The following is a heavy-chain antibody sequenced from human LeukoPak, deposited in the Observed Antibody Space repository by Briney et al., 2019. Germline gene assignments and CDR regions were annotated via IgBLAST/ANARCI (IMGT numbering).Heavy chain of an antibody. D-gene: IGHD3-16*01. CDR2: IYSSGST. J-gene: IGHJ6*02. CDR1: GGSVSSGSYY. CDR3: ARVDEGGYYYYGMDV. V-gene: IGHV4-61*01. Sequence: SETLSLTCTASGGSVSSGSYYWSWIRQPPGKGLEWIGYIYSSGSTNYNPSLKSRVTISVDTSKNQFSLKLSSVTAADTAVYYCARVDEGGYYYYGMDVWGQGTTVTVSS.